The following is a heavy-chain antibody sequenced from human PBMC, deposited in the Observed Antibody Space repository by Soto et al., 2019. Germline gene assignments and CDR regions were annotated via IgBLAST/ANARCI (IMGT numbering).Heavy chain of an antibody. CDR3: ARGGHYDFWSGFHDMDV. Sequence: GGSLRLSCAASGFTFSSYWMHWVRQAPGKGLVWVSRINSDGSSTSYADSVKGRFTISRDNAKNTLYLQMNSLRAEDTAVYYCARGGHYDFWSGFHDMDVWGKGTTVTVSS. CDR2: INSDGSST. CDR1: GFTFSSYW. J-gene: IGHJ6*03. D-gene: IGHD3-3*01. V-gene: IGHV3-74*01.